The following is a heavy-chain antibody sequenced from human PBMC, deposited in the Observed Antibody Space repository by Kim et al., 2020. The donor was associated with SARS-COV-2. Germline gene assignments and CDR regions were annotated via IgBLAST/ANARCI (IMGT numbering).Heavy chain of an antibody. J-gene: IGHJ5*02. Sequence: SETLSLTCAVYGGTFSGYYWSWIRQPPGKGLEWIGEINHSGSTNYNPSLKSRVTISVDTSKNQFSLKLSSVIAADTAVYYCARGLPVSIAVAPEYWFDP. D-gene: IGHD6-19*01. CDR1: GGTFSGYY. CDR3: ARGLPVSIAVAPEYWFDP. CDR2: INHSGST. V-gene: IGHV4-34*01.